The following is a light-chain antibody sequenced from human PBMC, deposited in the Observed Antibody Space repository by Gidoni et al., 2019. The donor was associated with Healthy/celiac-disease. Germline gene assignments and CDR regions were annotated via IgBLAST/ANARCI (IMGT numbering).Light chain of an antibody. Sequence: DIQLTQSPSFLSASVGDRVTITCRASQGISSYLAWYQPKPGKAPKLLIYVASTLQSGVPSRFSGSGSGTEFTLTISSLQPEDFATYYCQQLNTYPAFGPXTKVDIK. CDR2: VAS. J-gene: IGKJ3*01. CDR3: QQLNTYPA. CDR1: QGISSY. V-gene: IGKV1-9*01.